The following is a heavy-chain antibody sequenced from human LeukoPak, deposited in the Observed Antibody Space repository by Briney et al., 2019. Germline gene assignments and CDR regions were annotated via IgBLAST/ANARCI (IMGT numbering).Heavy chain of an antibody. CDR1: GGSTSGRY. J-gene: IGHJ4*02. CDR3: ARLVNYGYSDY. Sequence: SETLSLTCTVSGGSTSGRYWTWIRQPPRKGLEWIVYIHYDGRTNYNPSFKSRVIISLDTSNNQFSLNLKSVTAADTAAYYCARLVNYGYSDYWGQGTLVTVSS. D-gene: IGHD3-22*01. CDR2: IHYDGRT. V-gene: IGHV4-59*11.